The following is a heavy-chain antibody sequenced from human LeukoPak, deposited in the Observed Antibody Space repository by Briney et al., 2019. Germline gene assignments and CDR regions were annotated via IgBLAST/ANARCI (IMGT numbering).Heavy chain of an antibody. CDR2: INPNSGGT. Sequence: ASVKVSCKASGYTFTGYYMHWVRQAPGQGREWMGWINPNSGGTNYAQKFQGRVTRTRDTSISTAYMELSRLRSDDTAVYYCARDHVVRGVLFGWGQGTLVTVSS. V-gene: IGHV1-2*02. CDR3: ARDHVVRGVLFG. D-gene: IGHD3-10*01. J-gene: IGHJ4*02. CDR1: GYTFTGYY.